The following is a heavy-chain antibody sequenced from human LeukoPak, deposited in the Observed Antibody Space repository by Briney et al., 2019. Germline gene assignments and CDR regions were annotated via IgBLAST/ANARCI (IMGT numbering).Heavy chain of an antibody. Sequence: GGSLRLSCEASGFTFETYTVNWVRQAPGKGLEWVSSIASDTTYMKYADSVKGRFTVSRDNAKNSVFLEMKSLRADDTAIYFCARGHYDSSASATFDYWGRGTLVTVSS. CDR2: IASDTTYM. CDR3: ARGHYDSSASATFDY. V-gene: IGHV3-21*06. CDR1: GFTFETYT. D-gene: IGHD3-22*01. J-gene: IGHJ4*02.